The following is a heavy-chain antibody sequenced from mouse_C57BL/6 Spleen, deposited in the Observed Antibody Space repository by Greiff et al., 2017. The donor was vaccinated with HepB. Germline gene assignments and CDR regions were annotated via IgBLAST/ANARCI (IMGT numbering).Heavy chain of an antibody. Sequence: HVQLQQSGPELVKPGASVKISCKASGYAFSSSWMNWVKQRPGKGLEWIGRIYPGDGDTNYNGKFKGKATLTADKSSSTAYMQLSSLTSEDSAVYFCARVGYGSSYYFDYWGQGTTLTVSS. D-gene: IGHD1-1*01. V-gene: IGHV1-82*01. J-gene: IGHJ2*01. CDR2: IYPGDGDT. CDR3: ARVGYGSSYYFDY. CDR1: GYAFSSSW.